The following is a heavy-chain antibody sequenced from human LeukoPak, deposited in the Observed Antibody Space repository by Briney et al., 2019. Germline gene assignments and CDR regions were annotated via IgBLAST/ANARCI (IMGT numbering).Heavy chain of an antibody. CDR2: INHSGST. Sequence: SETPSLTCAVYGGSFSGYYWSWIRQPPGKGVEWIGEINHSGSTNYNPSLKSRVTISVDTSKNQFSLKLSSVTAADTAVYYCARLPTRGLVGASDYWGQGTLVTVSS. CDR1: GGSFSGYY. J-gene: IGHJ4*02. D-gene: IGHD1-26*01. CDR3: ARLPTRGLVGASDY. V-gene: IGHV4-34*01.